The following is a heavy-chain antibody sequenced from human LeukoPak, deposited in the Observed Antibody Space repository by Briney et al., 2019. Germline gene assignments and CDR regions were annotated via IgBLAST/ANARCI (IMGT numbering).Heavy chain of an antibody. V-gene: IGHV4-34*01. D-gene: IGHD3-22*01. J-gene: IGHJ5*02. CDR2: VNPSASA. CDR3: ARYYYGSGGYSDWFDP. CDR1: GGSFSGYY. Sequence: SETLSLTCAVHGGSFSGYYWSWIRQPPGKGLEWIGEVNPSASANYNPSLKSRVTISRDASKNQLSLRLTSVTAADTAVYYCARYYYGSGGYSDWFDPWGQGTLVTVSS.